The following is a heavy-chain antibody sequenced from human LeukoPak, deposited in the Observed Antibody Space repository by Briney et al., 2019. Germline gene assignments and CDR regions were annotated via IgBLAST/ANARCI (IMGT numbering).Heavy chain of an antibody. CDR3: ARTQYSSSRLGY. J-gene: IGHJ4*02. V-gene: IGHV4-38-2*01. D-gene: IGHD6-13*01. Sequence: PSETLSLTCAVSGYSISSGYYWGWIRQPPGKGLEWIGSIYHSGSTFYNPSLKSRVTISVDTSKNQFSLKLTSVTAADTAVYYCARTQYSSSRLGYWGQGTLVTVSS. CDR1: GYSISSGYY. CDR2: IYHSGST.